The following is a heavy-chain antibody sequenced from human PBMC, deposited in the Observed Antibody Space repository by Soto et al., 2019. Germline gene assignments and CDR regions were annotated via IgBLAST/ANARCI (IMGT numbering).Heavy chain of an antibody. Sequence: VQLLESGGGLIQPGGSLRLSCADSGFTFRNYAMSWVRQAPGKGLEWVSGISNSGSNTYYADSVKGRFSISRDNSKNTLYLQMNSLRVEDTAVYYCAKGRIDAASLFDYWGQGTLVTVSS. D-gene: IGHD6-13*01. V-gene: IGHV3-23*01. J-gene: IGHJ4*02. CDR2: ISNSGSNT. CDR1: GFTFRNYA. CDR3: AKGRIDAASLFDY.